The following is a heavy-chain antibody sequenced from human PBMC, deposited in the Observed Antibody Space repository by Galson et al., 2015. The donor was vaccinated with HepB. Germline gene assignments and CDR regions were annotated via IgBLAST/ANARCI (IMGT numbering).Heavy chain of an antibody. V-gene: IGHV3-23*01. CDR1: GFTFSSYA. J-gene: IGHJ4*02. CDR2: ISGSGGST. Sequence: SLRLSCAASGFTFSSYAMSWVRQAPGKGLEWVSAISGSGGSTYYADSVKGRFAISRDNSKNTLYLQMNSLRAEDTAVYYCALPPLRETNGAGDYWGPGTLVTVSS. D-gene: IGHD2-8*01. CDR3: ALPPLRETNGAGDY.